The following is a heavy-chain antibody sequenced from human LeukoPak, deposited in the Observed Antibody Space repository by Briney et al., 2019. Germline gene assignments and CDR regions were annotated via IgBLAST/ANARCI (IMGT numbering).Heavy chain of an antibody. CDR1: GYSISSGYY. Sequence: SETLSLTCTVFGYSISSGYYWGWIRQPPGKGLEWIGSIYHSGSTYYNPSLKSRVTISVDTSKNQFSLKLSSVTAADTAVYYCASRSSVAGTLDWYFDLWGRGTLVTVSS. CDR3: ASRSSVAGTLDWYFDL. D-gene: IGHD6-19*01. CDR2: IYHSGST. J-gene: IGHJ2*01. V-gene: IGHV4-38-2*02.